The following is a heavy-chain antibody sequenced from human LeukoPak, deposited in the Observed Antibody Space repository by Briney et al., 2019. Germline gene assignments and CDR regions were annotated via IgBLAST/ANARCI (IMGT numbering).Heavy chain of an antibody. V-gene: IGHV4-4*02. D-gene: IGHD3-22*01. CDR1: GGYISSSNW. Sequence: SETLSLTCAVSGGYISSSNWWSWVRQPPGKGLEWIGEIYHSGSTNYNPSLKSRVTISVDKSKNQFSLKLSSVTAADTAVYYCARVGSGNTHYYDSSGYYFDYWGQGTLVTVSS. CDR3: ARVGSGNTHYYDSSGYYFDY. J-gene: IGHJ4*02. CDR2: IYHSGST.